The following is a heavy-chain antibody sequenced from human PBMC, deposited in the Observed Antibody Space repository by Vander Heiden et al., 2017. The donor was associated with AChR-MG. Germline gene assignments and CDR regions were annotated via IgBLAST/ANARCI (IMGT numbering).Heavy chain of an antibody. CDR3: ARGYCSGGSCYGVQAYYYYYGMDV. J-gene: IGHJ6*02. Sequence: QVQLVESGGGGVQPGRSLRLSCAASGFTFSSYAMHCVRPGPGKGLEWVAVISDDGRNKYYADAVKGRFTISRDNSKNTLYLQMNSLRAEDTAVYYCARGYCSGGSCYGVQAYYYYYGMDVWGQGTTVTVSS. D-gene: IGHD2-15*01. CDR2: ISDDGRNK. V-gene: IGHV3-30*04. CDR1: GFTFSSYA.